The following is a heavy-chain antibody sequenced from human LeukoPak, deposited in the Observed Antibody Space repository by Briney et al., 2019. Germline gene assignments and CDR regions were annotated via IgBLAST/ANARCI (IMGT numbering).Heavy chain of an antibody. Sequence: AASVKVSCKASGYTFTSYYMHWVRQAPGQGLEWMGIINPSGGSTSYAQKFQGRVTMTRDTSTGTVYMELSSLRSEDTAVYYCARVLEMATILGAFDIWGQGTMVTVSS. CDR2: INPSGGST. CDR1: GYTFTSYY. J-gene: IGHJ3*02. V-gene: IGHV1-46*01. CDR3: ARVLEMATILGAFDI. D-gene: IGHD5-24*01.